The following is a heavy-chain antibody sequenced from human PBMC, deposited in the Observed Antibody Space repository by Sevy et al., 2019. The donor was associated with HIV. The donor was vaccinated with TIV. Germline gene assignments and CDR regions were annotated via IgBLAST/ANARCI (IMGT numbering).Heavy chain of an antibody. Sequence: GGSLRLSCATSGLIFKNYWMHWVRQVPGKGLVWVSRINSDGSSATYADSVKGRFTISRDNAKNTLYLQMNSLRAEDTAMYYCARSPNVNRGWGQGTMVTVSS. CDR2: INSDGSSA. CDR1: GLIFKNYW. CDR3: ARSPNVNRG. J-gene: IGHJ4*02. D-gene: IGHD3-10*01. V-gene: IGHV3-74*01.